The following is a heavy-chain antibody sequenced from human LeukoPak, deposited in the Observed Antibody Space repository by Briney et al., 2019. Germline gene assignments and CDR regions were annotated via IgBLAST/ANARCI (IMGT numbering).Heavy chain of an antibody. CDR3: AKDLGRTVTTELDY. CDR1: GFTFSSFA. CDR2: LSGCGVNA. V-gene: IGHV3-23*01. Sequence: GGSLRLSCAASGFTFSSFAMSWVRQAPGKGLERVSGLSGCGVNAYYADSVKGRFTISRDDSQNTLYLQMNSLRAEDTAIYYCAKDLGRTVTTELDYWGQGTLVTVSS. D-gene: IGHD4-17*01. J-gene: IGHJ4*02.